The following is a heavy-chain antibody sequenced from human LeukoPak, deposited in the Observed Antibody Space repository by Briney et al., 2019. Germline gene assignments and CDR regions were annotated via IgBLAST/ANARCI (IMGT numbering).Heavy chain of an antibody. CDR2: ISGSGGRT. Sequence: GGSLRLSCAASGFTFSSYAMSWVRQAPGKGLEWVSAISGSGGRTYYADSVKGRFTISRDNSKNTLYLQMNSLRVEDTAVYYCAKSLEWLGIIDYWGQGTLVTVSS. CDR1: GFTFSSYA. D-gene: IGHD3-3*01. V-gene: IGHV3-23*01. J-gene: IGHJ4*02. CDR3: AKSLEWLGIIDY.